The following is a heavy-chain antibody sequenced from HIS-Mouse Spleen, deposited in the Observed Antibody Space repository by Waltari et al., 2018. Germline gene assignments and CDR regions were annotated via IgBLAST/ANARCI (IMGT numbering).Heavy chain of an antibody. CDR2: IWYDGSNK. V-gene: IGHV3-33*06. CDR3: AKEDYSNAYFDY. J-gene: IGHJ4*02. D-gene: IGHD4-4*01. CDR1: GFTFSSYG. Sequence: QVQLVESGGGVVQPGRSLRLSCAASGFTFSSYGMHGVRQAPGKGLEWVAVIWYDGSNKYYADSVKGRFTISRDNSKNTLYLQMNSLRAEDTAVYYCAKEDYSNAYFDYWGQGTLVTVSS.